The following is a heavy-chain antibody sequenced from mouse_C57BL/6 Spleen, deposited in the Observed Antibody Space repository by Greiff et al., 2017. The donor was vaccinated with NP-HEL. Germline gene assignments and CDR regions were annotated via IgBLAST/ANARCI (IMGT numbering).Heavy chain of an antibody. J-gene: IGHJ4*01. D-gene: IGHD1-1*01. CDR2: IYPGDGDT. V-gene: IGHV1-82*01. CDR1: GYAFSSSW. Sequence: QVQLQQSGPELVKPGASVKISCKASGYAFSSSWMNWVKQRPGKGLEWIGRIYPGDGDTNYNGKFKGKATLTADNSSSTAYMQLSSLTSEDAAVYFWARMGPITTVVADAMDYWGQGTSVTVSS. CDR3: ARMGPITTVVADAMDY.